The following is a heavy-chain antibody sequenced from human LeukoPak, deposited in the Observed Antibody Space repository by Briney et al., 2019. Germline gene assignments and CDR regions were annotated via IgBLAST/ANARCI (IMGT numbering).Heavy chain of an antibody. D-gene: IGHD2-2*02. CDR1: GFTFSSYA. CDR3: AKDLAVVVPAAIEDWFDP. Sequence: PGGSLRLSCAASGFTFSSYAMSWVRQAPGKGLEWVSAISGSGGSTYYADSVKGRFTISRDNSKNTLYLQMNSLRAEDTAVYYCAKDLAVVVPAAIEDWFDPWGQGTLVTVSS. V-gene: IGHV3-23*01. CDR2: ISGSGGST. J-gene: IGHJ5*02.